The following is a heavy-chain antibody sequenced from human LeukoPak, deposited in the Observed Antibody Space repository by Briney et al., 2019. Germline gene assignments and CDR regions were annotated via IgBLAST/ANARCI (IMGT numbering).Heavy chain of an antibody. J-gene: IGHJ5*02. Sequence: SETLSLTCAVYGGSFSGYYWSWIRQPPGKGLEWIGEINHSGSTYYNPSLKSRVTISVDTSNNQFSLKLSSVTAADTAVYYCVGPPKYGDLFFFDPWGQGTLVTVSS. V-gene: IGHV4-34*01. CDR1: GGSFSGYY. CDR3: VGPPKYGDLFFFDP. CDR2: INHSGST. D-gene: IGHD4-17*01.